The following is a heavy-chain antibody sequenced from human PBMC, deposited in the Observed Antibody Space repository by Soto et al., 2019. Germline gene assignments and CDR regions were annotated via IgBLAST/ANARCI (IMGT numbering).Heavy chain of an antibody. D-gene: IGHD3-3*01. J-gene: IGHJ3*02. Sequence: GGSLRLSCAASGFTFSSYAMSWVRQAPGKGLEWVSAISGSGGSTYYADSVKGRFTISRDNSKNTLCLQMNSLRAEDTAVYYCAKVLDFWSGYYSAFDIWGQGTMVTVSS. CDR2: ISGSGGST. CDR3: AKVLDFWSGYYSAFDI. V-gene: IGHV3-23*01. CDR1: GFTFSSYA.